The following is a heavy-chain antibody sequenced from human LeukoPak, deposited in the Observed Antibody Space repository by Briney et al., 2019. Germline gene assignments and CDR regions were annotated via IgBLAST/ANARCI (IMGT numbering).Heavy chain of an antibody. CDR1: GFTFSSYA. J-gene: IGHJ6*03. CDR2: ISGSGGST. V-gene: IGHV3-23*01. D-gene: IGHD1-26*01. CDR3: ARDGYSGSYYRLYYFFMDV. Sequence: YPGGSLRLSCAASGFTFSSYAMSWVRQAPGKGLEWVSAISGSGGSTYYADSVKGRFTISRDNSKNTLYLQMNSLRGEDTAVYYCARDGYSGSYYRLYYFFMDVWGKGTTVTVSS.